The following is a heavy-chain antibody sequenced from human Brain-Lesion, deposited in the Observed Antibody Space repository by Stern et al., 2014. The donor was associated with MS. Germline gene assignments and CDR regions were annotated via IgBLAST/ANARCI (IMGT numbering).Heavy chain of an antibody. D-gene: IGHD3-3*01. CDR2: IHPNIGGT. J-gene: IGHJ6*02. V-gene: IGHV1-2*02. CDR3: ARDQRGITIFGVVTDYYYLGMDV. CDR1: GYIFTGYY. Sequence: VQLVESGTEVKKPGASVKVSCKTSGYIFTGYYIHWVRQAPGQGLEWMAWIHPNIGGTKDAQKFQGRVTMSRDTSISTAYVELSSLTSDDTAVYYCARDQRGITIFGVVTDYYYLGMDVWGQGTTVTVSS.